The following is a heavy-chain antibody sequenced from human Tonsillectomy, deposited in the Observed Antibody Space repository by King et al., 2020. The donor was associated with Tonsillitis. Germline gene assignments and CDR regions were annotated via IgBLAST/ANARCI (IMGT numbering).Heavy chain of an antibody. CDR3: TRDWAY. CDR2: ISTSGTI. V-gene: IGHV3-48*04. Sequence: VQLVESGGGLVQPGGSLRLSCAASGFTFSTYGVNGVRQAPAKGLEWGSYISTSGTIYYADSVKGRFTISRDNAKNSLYLQMNSLRAEDTAVYYCTRDWAYWGQGTLVTVSS. J-gene: IGHJ4*02. D-gene: IGHD3-16*01. CDR1: GFTFSTYG.